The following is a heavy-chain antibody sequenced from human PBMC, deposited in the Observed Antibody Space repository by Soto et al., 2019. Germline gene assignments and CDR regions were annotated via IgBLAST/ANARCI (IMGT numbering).Heavy chain of an antibody. CDR2: IYPGDSDT. Sequence: EVHLVQSGAEMKKPGESLKISCEGSGYTFTNYWIGWVRQMPGKGLEWMGIIYPGDSDTRYSPSSQGQVTFSADKSTTSAYRQWSSLRASATAIYFCASRARGNWAFAYWGQGTLVTVSS. D-gene: IGHD2-21*01. CDR3: ASRARGNWAFAY. J-gene: IGHJ4*02. V-gene: IGHV5-51*03. CDR1: GYTFTNYW.